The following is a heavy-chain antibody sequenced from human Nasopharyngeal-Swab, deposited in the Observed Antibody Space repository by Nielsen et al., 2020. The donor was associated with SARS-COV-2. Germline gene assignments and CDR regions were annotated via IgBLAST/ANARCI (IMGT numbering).Heavy chain of an antibody. J-gene: IGHJ4*02. CDR1: GFTFSSYP. CDR3: ARSYNPGGSGWLLSND. Sequence: GESLKISCEASGFTFSSYPMQWVRRAPGKGLEWVSVISYGGGDEHYADSVKGRFTISRDNSKNTLYLQMNSLTVDDTAVYYCARSYNPGGSGWLLSNDWGQGTLVTVSS. V-gene: IGHV3-30*04. D-gene: IGHD4-23*01. CDR2: ISYGGGDE.